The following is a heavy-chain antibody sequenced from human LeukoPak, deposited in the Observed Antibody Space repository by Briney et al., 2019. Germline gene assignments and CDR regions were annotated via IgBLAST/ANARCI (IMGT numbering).Heavy chain of an antibody. J-gene: IGHJ4*02. V-gene: IGHV4-34*01. CDR2: IRHSGST. D-gene: IGHD5-24*01. Sequence: SETLSLTCDVSGGSFNDYYWSWIRQAPGKGLEWIGEIRHSGSTNYNPSLKSRVTISVDTSKNQFSLKLSSVTAADTAVYYCARVRDGYNWEYYFDYWGQGTLVTVSS. CDR3: ARVRDGYNWEYYFDY. CDR1: GGSFNDYY.